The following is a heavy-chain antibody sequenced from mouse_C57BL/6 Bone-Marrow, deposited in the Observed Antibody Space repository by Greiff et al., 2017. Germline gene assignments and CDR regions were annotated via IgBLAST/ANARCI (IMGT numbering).Heavy chain of an antibody. CDR3: ARYYYDSSGYFDV. V-gene: IGHV3-8*01. Sequence: VQLKESGPGLAKPSQTLSLTCSVTGYSITSDYWNWIRKFPGNKLEYIGYISYSGSTYYNPSLKSRISITRDTSKNQYYLQLNSVNTEDTATYDCARYYYDSSGYFDVWGTGTTVTVSS. CDR1: GYSITSDY. CDR2: ISYSGST. J-gene: IGHJ1*03. D-gene: IGHD1-1*01.